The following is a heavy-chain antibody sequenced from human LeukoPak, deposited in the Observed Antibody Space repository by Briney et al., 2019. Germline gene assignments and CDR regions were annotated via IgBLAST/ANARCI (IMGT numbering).Heavy chain of an antibody. V-gene: IGHV3-53*01. D-gene: IGHD5-12*01. J-gene: IGHJ4*02. CDR2: IYGGGST. CDR1: GFTVSSTY. CDR3: AKVIDSGWPYYFDY. Sequence: GGSLRLSCAASGFTVSSTYMTWVRQAPGKGLEWVSLIYGGGSTYYADSVKGRFTISRDNSKSTLYLQMNSLRVEDTAVYYCAKVIDSGWPYYFDYWGQGTLVTVSS.